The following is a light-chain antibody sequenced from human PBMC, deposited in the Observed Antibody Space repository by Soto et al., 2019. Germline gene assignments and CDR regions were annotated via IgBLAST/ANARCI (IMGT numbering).Light chain of an antibody. CDR1: NSNIGGGYD. J-gene: IGLJ2*01. Sequence: QSVLTQPPSVSGAPGQKVTISCTGNNSNIGGGYDVHWYQQLPGTAPKLLIFGNNNRPSGVPDRFSGSKSYASASLAITGLQTEDEADYYCHSYDMRLSGSVFGCGTKLTVL. CDR3: HSYDMRLSGSV. V-gene: IGLV1-40*01. CDR2: GNN.